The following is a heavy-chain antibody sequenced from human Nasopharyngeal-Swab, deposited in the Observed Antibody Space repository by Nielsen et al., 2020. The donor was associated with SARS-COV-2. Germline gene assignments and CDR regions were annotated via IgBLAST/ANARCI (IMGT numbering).Heavy chain of an antibody. V-gene: IGHV4-39*01. CDR3: ASQPSNWFDP. Sequence: GSLRLSCTVSGGSISSSRYYWAWIRQPPGKGLEWIGGIYYSGNTYYNLSLKSRVTISVDTSKNLFSLKLGSVTAADTAVYYCASQPSNWFDPWGQGTLVTVSS. CDR1: GGSISSSRYY. J-gene: IGHJ5*02. CDR2: IYYSGNT.